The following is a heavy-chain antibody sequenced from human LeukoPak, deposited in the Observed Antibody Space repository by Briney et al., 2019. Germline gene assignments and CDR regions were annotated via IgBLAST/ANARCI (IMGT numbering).Heavy chain of an antibody. D-gene: IGHD3-9*01. CDR2: IYYSGST. Sequence: SETLSLTCIVSGGSISSSSYYWGWIRQPPGKGLEWIGSIYYSGSTYYNPSLKSRVTISVDTSKNQFSLKLSSVTAADTAVYYCARRRKGRYFDWLLSMYYFDYWGQGTLVTVSS. J-gene: IGHJ4*02. V-gene: IGHV4-39*01. CDR3: ARRRKGRYFDWLLSMYYFDY. CDR1: GGSISSSSYY.